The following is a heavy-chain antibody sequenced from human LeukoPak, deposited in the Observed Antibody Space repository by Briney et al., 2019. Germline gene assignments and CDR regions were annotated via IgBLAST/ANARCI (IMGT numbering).Heavy chain of an antibody. CDR2: ISSSGSTI. J-gene: IGHJ4*02. V-gene: IGHV3-48*03. D-gene: IGHD6-19*01. CDR1: GFTFSNYE. CDR3: AGIIAVAGFNY. Sequence: GGSLRLSCAASGFTFSNYEMNWVRQAPGKGLEWLSYISSSGSTIDYADSVKGRFTISRDNAKNSLYLQMNSLRAEDTAVYYWAGIIAVAGFNYWGQGVLVTVSS.